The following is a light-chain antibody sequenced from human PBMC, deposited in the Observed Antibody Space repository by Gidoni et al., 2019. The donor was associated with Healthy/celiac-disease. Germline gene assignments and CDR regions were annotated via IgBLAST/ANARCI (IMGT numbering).Light chain of an antibody. V-gene: IGLV2-8*01. Sequence: QSALTQPPSASGAPGQSVTISCTGTSSDVGGYNDVSWYQQHPGKAPQLMIYEVSKRPSGVPDRFSGSQSGTTASLTVSGLPAEDEADYYCSSYAGRNNLVFGGGPKLTVL. CDR2: EVS. J-gene: IGLJ2*01. CDR1: SSDVGGYND. CDR3: SSYAGRNNLV.